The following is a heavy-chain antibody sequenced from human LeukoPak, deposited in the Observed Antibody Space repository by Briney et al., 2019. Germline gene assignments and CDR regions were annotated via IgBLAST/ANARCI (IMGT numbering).Heavy chain of an antibody. D-gene: IGHD3-22*01. Sequence: SETLSLTCTVSGGSISSYYWSWIRQPPGKGLEWIGYIYYSGSTNYNPSLKSRVTISVDTSKNQFSLKLSSVTAADTAVYYCARRGGYYYDSSGYPFDYWGQGTLVTVSS. J-gene: IGHJ4*02. CDR2: IYYSGST. CDR3: ARRGGYYYDSSGYPFDY. V-gene: IGHV4-59*08. CDR1: GGSISSYY.